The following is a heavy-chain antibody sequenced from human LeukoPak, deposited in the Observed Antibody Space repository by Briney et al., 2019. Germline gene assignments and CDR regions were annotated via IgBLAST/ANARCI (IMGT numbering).Heavy chain of an antibody. CDR1: GFTFSSSW. Sequence: GGSLRLSCAASGFTFSSSWMNWVRQAPGKGLQWVGNINPEGSQTRFVDSVMGRFTMSKDKAKNALYLQMNNLRVEDTAVFYCAAWTDRGYNFWGQGTVVTVSS. J-gene: IGHJ4*02. CDR3: AAWTDRGYNF. D-gene: IGHD5-24*01. CDR2: INPEGSQT. V-gene: IGHV3-7*01.